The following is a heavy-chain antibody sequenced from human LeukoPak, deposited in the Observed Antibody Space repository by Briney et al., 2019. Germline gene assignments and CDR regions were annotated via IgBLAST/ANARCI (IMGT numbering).Heavy chain of an antibody. CDR2: INHSGNT. V-gene: IGHV4-34*01. J-gene: IGHJ6*04. D-gene: IGHD2-2*01. CDR3: ARWRYCNSASCYVGMDV. Sequence: PSETLSLTCAVYGGSFSGYYWTWIRQPPGKGPEWIGEINHSGNTNYNPSLKSRVTISVETSKNQFSLKLSSVTAADTAVYYCARWRYCNSASCYVGMDVWGKGITVIVSS. CDR1: GGSFSGYY.